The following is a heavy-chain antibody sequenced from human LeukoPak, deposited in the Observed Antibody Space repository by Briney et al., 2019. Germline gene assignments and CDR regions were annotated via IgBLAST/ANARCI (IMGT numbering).Heavy chain of an antibody. J-gene: IGHJ4*02. V-gene: IGHV3-43*01. Sequence: GGSLRLSCAASGFTFDDYTMHWVRQARGKGLEWVSLISWDGGSTYYADSVKGRFTISRDNSKNSLYLQMNSLRTEDTALYYCAKDIATVTTPDYWGQGTLVTVSS. D-gene: IGHD4-17*01. CDR2: ISWDGGST. CDR1: GFTFDDYT. CDR3: AKDIATVTTPDY.